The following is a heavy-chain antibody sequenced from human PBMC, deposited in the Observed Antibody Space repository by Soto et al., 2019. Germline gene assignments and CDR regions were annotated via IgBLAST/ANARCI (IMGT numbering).Heavy chain of an antibody. CDR3: ARDTGSRGYSGSPPDYYYGMDV. D-gene: IGHD5-12*01. CDR2: IWYDGSNK. J-gene: IGHJ6*02. V-gene: IGHV3-33*01. CDR1: GFAFSSYG. Sequence: GGSLRLSCAASGFAFSSYGMHWVRQAPGKGLEWVAVIWYDGSNKYYADSVKGRFTISRDNSKNTLYLRMNSLRAEDTAVYYCARDTGSRGYSGSPPDYYYGMDVWGQGTTVTVSS.